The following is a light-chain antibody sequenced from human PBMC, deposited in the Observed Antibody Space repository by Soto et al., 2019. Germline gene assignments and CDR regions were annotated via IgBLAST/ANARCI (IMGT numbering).Light chain of an antibody. V-gene: IGLV2-14*03. Sequence: QSALTQPASVSGSPGQSITISCTGTSSDVGGYNYVSWYQQHPGKAPKLITFDVTNRPSGVSTRFSGSKSVNTASLTISGLQAEDEADYYCSSYSSTRTVIFGGGTKVTVL. CDR2: DVT. CDR1: SSDVGGYNY. J-gene: IGLJ2*01. CDR3: SSYSSTRTVI.